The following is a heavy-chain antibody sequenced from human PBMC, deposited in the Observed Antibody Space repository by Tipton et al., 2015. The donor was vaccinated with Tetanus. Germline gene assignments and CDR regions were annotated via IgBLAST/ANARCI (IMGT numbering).Heavy chain of an antibody. V-gene: IGHV4-59*01. D-gene: IGHD1-1*01. Sequence: TLSLTCIVSGGSMRSYYWSWIRQPPGKGLEWIGHIYSSGGARYNPSLKSRTTMSVDRSKSQFSLEVTSVTAADTAVYFCARGPLENEGYFDSWGQGTQIIVSS. J-gene: IGHJ4*02. CDR2: IYSSGGA. CDR3: ARGPLENEGYFDS. CDR1: GGSMRSYY.